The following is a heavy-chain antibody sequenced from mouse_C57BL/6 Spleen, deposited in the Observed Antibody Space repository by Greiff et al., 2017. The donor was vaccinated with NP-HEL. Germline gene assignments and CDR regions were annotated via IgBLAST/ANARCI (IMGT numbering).Heavy chain of an antibody. D-gene: IGHD1-1*01. CDR3: ARELLREAGYFDV. CDR1: GYTFTSYW. Sequence: VQLQQPGAELVRPGSSVKLSCKASGYTFTSYWMHWVKQRPIQGLEWIGNIDPSYSETHYNQKFKDKATLTVDKSSSTAYMQLSSLTSEDSAVYYCARELLREAGYFDVWGTGTTVTVSS. J-gene: IGHJ1*03. CDR2: IDPSYSET. V-gene: IGHV1-52*01.